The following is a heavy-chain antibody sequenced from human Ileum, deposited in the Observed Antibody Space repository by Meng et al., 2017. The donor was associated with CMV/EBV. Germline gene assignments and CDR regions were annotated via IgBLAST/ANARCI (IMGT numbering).Heavy chain of an antibody. CDR1: GGPMSDYY. D-gene: IGHD3-16*01. V-gene: IGHV4-59*13. CDR2: VFYTGDY. J-gene: IGHJ4*02. CDR3: ASHRYAANYYSDY. Sequence: SETLSLTCTVSGGPMSDYYWTWIRQSPGKGLEWIGYVFYTGDYNYNPAFESRVSMSVDTSKKQFSLNLSAVTAADTAVYYCASHRYAANYYSDYWAQGMLVTVSS.